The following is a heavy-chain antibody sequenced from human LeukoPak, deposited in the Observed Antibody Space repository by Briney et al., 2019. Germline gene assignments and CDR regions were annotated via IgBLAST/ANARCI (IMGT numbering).Heavy chain of an antibody. CDR2: IYDSGST. V-gene: IGHV4-59*01. Sequence: SETLSLTCTVSGGSISTYYWSWIRQSPGKGLEWIGYIYDSGSTNYNPSLKSRVTISVDTSKNQFSLKLSSVTAADTAVYYCARFWYGGSGGDYWGQGTLVTVSS. J-gene: IGHJ4*02. CDR3: ARFWYGGSGGDY. CDR1: GGSISTYY. D-gene: IGHD3-10*01.